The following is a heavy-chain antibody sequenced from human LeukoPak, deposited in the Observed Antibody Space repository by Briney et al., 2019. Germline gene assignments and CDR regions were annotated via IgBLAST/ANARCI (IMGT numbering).Heavy chain of an antibody. Sequence: SETLSLTCTVSGGSISSYYWRWFRQPAGKGLEWIGRIYTSGSTNYNPSLKSRVTMSVDTSKNQFSLKLSSVTAADTAVYYCARDPSIAVADWFDPWGQGTLVTVSS. V-gene: IGHV4-4*07. J-gene: IGHJ5*02. D-gene: IGHD6-19*01. CDR1: GGSISSYY. CDR3: ARDPSIAVADWFDP. CDR2: IYTSGST.